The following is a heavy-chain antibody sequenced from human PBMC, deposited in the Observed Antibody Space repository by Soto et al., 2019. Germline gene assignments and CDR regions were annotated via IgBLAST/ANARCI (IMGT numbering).Heavy chain of an antibody. CDR3: ATQSRGNSSSFY. D-gene: IGHD6-13*01. V-gene: IGHV1-24*01. CDR2: FDPEDGET. J-gene: IGHJ4*02. Sequence: ASVKVSCKVSGYTLTELSMHWVRQAPGKGLEWMGGFDPEDGETIYAQKFQGRVTMTEDTSTDTAYMELSSLRSEDTAVYYCATQSRGNSSSFYWGQGTLVTVSS. CDR1: GYTLTELS.